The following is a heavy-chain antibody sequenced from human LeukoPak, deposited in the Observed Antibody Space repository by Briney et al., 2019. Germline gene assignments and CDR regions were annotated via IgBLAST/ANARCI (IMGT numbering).Heavy chain of an antibody. CDR1: GGSISSSSYY. CDR3: ARHPFYPRAFDI. J-gene: IGHJ3*02. CDR2: IYYSGST. Sequence: SETLSLTCTVSGGSISSSSYYWGWIRQPPGKRLEWIGSIYYSGSTYYNPSLKSRVTISVDTSKNQFSLKLSSVTAADTAVYYCARHPFYPRAFDIWGQGTMVTVSS. D-gene: IGHD3-3*01. V-gene: IGHV4-39*01.